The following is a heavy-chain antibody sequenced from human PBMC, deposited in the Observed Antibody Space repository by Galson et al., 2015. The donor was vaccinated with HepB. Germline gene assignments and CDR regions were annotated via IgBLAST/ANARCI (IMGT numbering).Heavy chain of an antibody. D-gene: IGHD3-16*01. CDR3: TTIVWGHCKGNECWRRNGWFDP. J-gene: IGHJ5*02. Sequence: SLRLSCAASGFNINNAWMTWVRQAPGKGLEWVANIKEDGDEKYYADFVKGRFIVSRDNFYNSVYLQMNSLRSEDTAVYFCTTIVWGHCKGNECWRRNGWFDPWGQGTLVTVSS. CDR2: IKEDGDEK. CDR1: GFNINNAW. V-gene: IGHV3-7*01.